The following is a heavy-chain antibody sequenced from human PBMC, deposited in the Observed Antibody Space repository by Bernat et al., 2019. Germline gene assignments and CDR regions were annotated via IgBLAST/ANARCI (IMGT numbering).Heavy chain of an antibody. Sequence: QVQLVESGGGVVQPGRSLRLSCAASGFTFSSYGMHWVRQAPGKGLEGVAVISYDGSNKYYADSVKGRFTISRDNSKNTLYLQMNSLRAEDTAVYYCAKDPAKLLWFGELGAFDIWGQGTMVTASS. CDR2: ISYDGSNK. V-gene: IGHV3-30*18. J-gene: IGHJ3*02. CDR3: AKDPAKLLWFGELGAFDI. CDR1: GFTFSSYG. D-gene: IGHD3-10*01.